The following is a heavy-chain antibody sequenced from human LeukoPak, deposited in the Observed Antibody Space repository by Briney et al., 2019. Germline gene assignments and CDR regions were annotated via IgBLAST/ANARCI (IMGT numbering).Heavy chain of an antibody. D-gene: IGHD5-24*01. J-gene: IGHJ3*01. CDR1: GYTFTSNG. V-gene: IGHV1-18*01. Sequence: ASVKVSCKASGYTFTSNGFSWVRQAPGQGLEWMGWISAYNGNTNYAQKLQGRVTMTTDTSTSTAYMELRSLRSDDTAVYYCARFTANRDGHNLLPDAFDVWGQGTMVTVSS. CDR2: ISAYNGNT. CDR3: ARFTANRDGHNLLPDAFDV.